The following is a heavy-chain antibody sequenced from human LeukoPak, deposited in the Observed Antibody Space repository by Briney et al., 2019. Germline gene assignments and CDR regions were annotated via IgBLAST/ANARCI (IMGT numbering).Heavy chain of an antibody. CDR1: GFTFRTYG. V-gene: IGHV3-30*02. J-gene: IGHJ4*02. Sequence: GGSLRLSCAASGFTFRTYGMHWVRQAPGKGLEWVAVVRYDGGNKHYADSVKGRFTTSRDNSKNTLYLQMNSLRDEDTAVYYCARDPSWGTGYYFDYWGQGTLVTVSS. D-gene: IGHD3-16*01. CDR2: VRYDGGNK. CDR3: ARDPSWGTGYYFDY.